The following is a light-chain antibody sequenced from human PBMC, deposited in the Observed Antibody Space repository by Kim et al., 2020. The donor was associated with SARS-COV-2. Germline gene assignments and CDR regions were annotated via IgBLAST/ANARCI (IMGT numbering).Light chain of an antibody. Sequence: PGERATLSCRASQSVSSYLAWYQQKPGQAPRLLIYDASSRATGIPARFSGSGSGTDFTLTISSLEPEDFAVYYCQQRSNWPPSLTFGGGTKVDIK. CDR3: QQRSNWPPSLT. J-gene: IGKJ4*01. CDR2: DAS. V-gene: IGKV3-11*01. CDR1: QSVSSY.